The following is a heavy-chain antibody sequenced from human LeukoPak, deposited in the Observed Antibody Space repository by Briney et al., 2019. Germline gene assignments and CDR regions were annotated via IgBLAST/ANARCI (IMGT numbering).Heavy chain of an antibody. V-gene: IGHV4-30-2*01. D-gene: IGHD6-13*01. CDR3: ARAYSSSWYYWYFDL. J-gene: IGHJ2*01. CDR2: IHHSGST. Sequence: SQTLSLTCTVSGGSISSGGYYWSWIRQPPGKGLEWIGYIHHSGSTYYNPSLKSRVTISVDRSKNQFSLKLSSVTAADTAVYYCARAYSSSWYYWYFDLWGRGTLVTVSS. CDR1: GGSISSGGYY.